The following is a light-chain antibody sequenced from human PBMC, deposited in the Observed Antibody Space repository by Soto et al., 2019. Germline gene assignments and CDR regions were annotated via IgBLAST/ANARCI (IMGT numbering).Light chain of an antibody. CDR2: DAS. J-gene: IGKJ5*01. CDR1: QTVGRS. CDR3: QQYGSSPIT. V-gene: IGKV3-20*01. Sequence: EIVLTQSPATLSLSPGERATLSCRASQTVGRSLAWYQQKPGQAPRLLISDASNRATGIPARFSGSGSGTDFTLTISSLEPEDFAVYYCQQYGSSPITFGQGTRLEIK.